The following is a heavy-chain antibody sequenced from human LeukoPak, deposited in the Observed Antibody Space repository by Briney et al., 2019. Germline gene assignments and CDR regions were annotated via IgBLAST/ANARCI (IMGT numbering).Heavy chain of an antibody. CDR3: ARGISSGWYYYMDV. Sequence: SETLSLTCTVSGGSISTSSYYWGWVRQPPGKGLEWIGNIFYSGSTYYSPSLKSRVTISVDTSKNQFSLKLSSVTAADTAVYYCARGISSGWYYYMDVWGKGTTVTVSS. CDR2: IFYSGST. J-gene: IGHJ6*03. CDR1: GGSISTSSYY. V-gene: IGHV4-39*07. D-gene: IGHD6-19*01.